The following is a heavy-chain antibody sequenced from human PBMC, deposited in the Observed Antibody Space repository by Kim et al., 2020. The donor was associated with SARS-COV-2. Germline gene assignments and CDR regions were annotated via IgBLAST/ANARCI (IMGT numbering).Heavy chain of an antibody. V-gene: IGHV1-8*01. CDR3: ARGPAWNVGPYYFDY. Sequence: ASVKVSCKASGYTFSNYDINWVRQATGQGLEWTGWMNPNSGTTGSAPKFPGRVTMTRNTSTSTAYMDLSSLRSEDTAVYYCARGPAWNVGPYYFDYWGRGTLVTVSS. D-gene: IGHD1-1*01. CDR2: MNPNSGTT. CDR1: GYTFSNYD. J-gene: IGHJ4*02.